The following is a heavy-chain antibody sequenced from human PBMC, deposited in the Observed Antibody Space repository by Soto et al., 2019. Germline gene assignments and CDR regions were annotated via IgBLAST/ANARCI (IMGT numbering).Heavy chain of an antibody. D-gene: IGHD2-2*01. CDR3: AREGSPGVPAAMGDAFDI. J-gene: IGHJ3*02. CDR1: GGSISSYY. CDR2: IYYSGST. V-gene: IGHV4-59*01. Sequence: SETLSLTCTVSGGSISSYYWSWIRQPPGKGLEWIGYIYYSGSTNYNPSLKSRVTISVDTSKNQFSLKLSSVTAADTAVYYCAREGSPGVPAAMGDAFDIWGQGTMVTVSS.